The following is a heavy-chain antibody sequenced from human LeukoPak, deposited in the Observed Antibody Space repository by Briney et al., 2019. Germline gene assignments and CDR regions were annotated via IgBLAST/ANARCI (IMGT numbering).Heavy chain of an antibody. J-gene: IGHJ4*02. V-gene: IGHV4-30-4*08. CDR3: ARFPGEPDY. CDR1: GGSISSGDYY. D-gene: IGHD1-14*01. Sequence: SETLSLTCTVSGGSISSGDYYWRWIRQPPGKGLEWIGYIYYSGSTNYNPSLKSRVTISVDTSKNQFSLKLSSVTAADTAVYYCARFPGEPDYWGQGTLVTVSS. CDR2: IYYSGST.